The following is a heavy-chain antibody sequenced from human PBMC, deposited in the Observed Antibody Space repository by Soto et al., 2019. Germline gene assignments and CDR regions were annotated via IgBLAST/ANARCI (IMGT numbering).Heavy chain of an antibody. Sequence: QVQLQESGPGLLKPSQTLSLTCTVSGGSISSGAYYWTWIRQHPGKGLEWIGHMYYSGSTYYNPSLKSRVTILXXIXKXXFSLKLSSVTAADTAVYYCARGHIVVVPAAETFDYWGQGTLVTVSS. J-gene: IGHJ4*02. CDR1: GGSISSGAYY. D-gene: IGHD2-2*01. CDR3: ARGHIVVVPAAETFDY. V-gene: IGHV4-31*03. CDR2: MYYSGST.